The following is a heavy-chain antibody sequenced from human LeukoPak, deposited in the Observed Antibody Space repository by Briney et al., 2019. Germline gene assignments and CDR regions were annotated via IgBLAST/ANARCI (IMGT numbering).Heavy chain of an antibody. J-gene: IGHJ3*02. CDR2: ISWNSGSI. CDR1: GFTFSSYW. Sequence: PGGSLRLSCAASGFTFSSYWMHWVRQAPGKGLEWVSGISWNSGSIGYADSVKGRFTISRDNAKNSLYLQMNSLRAEDTALYYCAKERYCSGGSCYGPDAFDIWGQGTMVTVSS. D-gene: IGHD2-15*01. V-gene: IGHV3-9*01. CDR3: AKERYCSGGSCYGPDAFDI.